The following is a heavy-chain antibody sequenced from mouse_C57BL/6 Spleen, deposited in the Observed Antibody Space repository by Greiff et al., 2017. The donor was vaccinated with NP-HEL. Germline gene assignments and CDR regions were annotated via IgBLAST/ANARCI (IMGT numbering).Heavy chain of an antibody. CDR3: AGGDGYYFDY. CDR1: GFTFSSYT. D-gene: IGHD2-3*01. CDR2: ISGGGGNT. V-gene: IGHV5-9*01. Sequence: EVMLVESGGGLVKPGGSLKLSCAASGFTFSSYTMSWVRQTPEKRLEWVATISGGGGNTYYPDSVKGRFTISRDNAKNTLYLQLSSLGSEDTALYYCAGGDGYYFDYWGQGTTLTVSS. J-gene: IGHJ2*01.